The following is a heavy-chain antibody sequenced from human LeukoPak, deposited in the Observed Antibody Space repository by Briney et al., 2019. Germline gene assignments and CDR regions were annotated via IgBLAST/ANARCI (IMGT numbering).Heavy chain of an antibody. CDR2: IVVGSGNT. CDR1: GFTFTSSA. J-gene: IGHJ3*02. D-gene: IGHD3-9*01. V-gene: IGHV1-58*02. CDR3: GADYDILTGYKGGAFDI. Sequence: SVKVSCKASGFTFTSSAMQWVRQARGQRLEWIGWIVVGSGNTNYAQKFQERVTITRDMSTSTAYMELSSLRSEDTAVYYCGADYDILTGYKGGAFDIWGQGTMVTVSS.